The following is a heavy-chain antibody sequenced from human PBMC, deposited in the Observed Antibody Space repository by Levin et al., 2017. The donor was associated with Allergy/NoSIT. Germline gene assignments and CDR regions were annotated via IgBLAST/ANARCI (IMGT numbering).Heavy chain of an antibody. CDR2: IIPIFGTT. J-gene: IGHJ6*02. V-gene: IGHV1-69*06. CDR1: GGTFSSYA. Sequence: EASVKVSCKASGGTFSSYAISWVRQAPGQGLEWMGGIIPIFGTTNYAQKFQGRVTITADKSTTTAYMELSSLRSEDTAVYYCARVEQLEGYYYNYAMDVWGQGTTVTVSS. CDR3: ARVEQLEGYYYNYAMDV. D-gene: IGHD6-6*01.